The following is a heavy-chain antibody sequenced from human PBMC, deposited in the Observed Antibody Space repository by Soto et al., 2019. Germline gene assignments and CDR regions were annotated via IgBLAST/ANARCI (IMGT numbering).Heavy chain of an antibody. V-gene: IGHV3-23*01. CDR3: AKGSSSGWYAFDY. Sequence: GGSLRLSCAASGFTFSRYAMSWVRQAPGRGLEWFSGITDSGEKTYYADSVKARFTISRDNSETTVHLQMNSLRVEDTAVYYCAKGSSSGWYAFDYWGQGALVTVSS. J-gene: IGHJ4*02. CDR1: GFTFSRYA. CDR2: ITDSGEKT. D-gene: IGHD6-19*01.